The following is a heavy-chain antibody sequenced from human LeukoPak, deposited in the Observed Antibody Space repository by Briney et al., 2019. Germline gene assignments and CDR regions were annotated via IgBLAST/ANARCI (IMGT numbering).Heavy chain of an antibody. D-gene: IGHD2-15*01. CDR3: AKLSCSGGSCYPIY. CDR1: GFTFSSYW. CDR2: INSDGSST. V-gene: IGHV3-74*01. Sequence: PGGSLRLSCAASGFTFSSYWMHWVRHAPGKGLVWVSRINSDGSSTSYADSVKGRFTISRDNAKNTLYLQMNSLRAEDTAVYYCAKLSCSGGSCYPIYWGQGTLVTVSS. J-gene: IGHJ4*02.